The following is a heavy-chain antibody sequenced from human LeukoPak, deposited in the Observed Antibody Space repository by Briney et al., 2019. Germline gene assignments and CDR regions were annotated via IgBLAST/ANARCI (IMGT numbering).Heavy chain of an antibody. Sequence: ASVKVSCKASGYTFTSYGISRVRQATGQGLEWMGWMNPNSGNTGYAQKFQGRVTITRNTSISTAYMELSSLRSEDTAVYYCARGSIAARYWGQGTLVTVSS. CDR3: ARGSIAARY. V-gene: IGHV1-8*03. J-gene: IGHJ4*02. CDR1: GYTFTSYG. D-gene: IGHD6-6*01. CDR2: MNPNSGNT.